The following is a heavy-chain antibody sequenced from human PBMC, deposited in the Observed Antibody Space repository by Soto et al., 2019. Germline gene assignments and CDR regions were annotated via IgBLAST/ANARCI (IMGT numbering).Heavy chain of an antibody. CDR3: ARDRGPVDV. J-gene: IGHJ6*04. V-gene: IGHV4-59*01. Sequence: SETLSLTCTVSGGSISSYYWSWIRQPPGKGLEWIGYIYYSGSTNYNPSLKSRVTISVDTSKNQFSLKLSSVTAADTAVYYCARDRGPVDVWGKGTTVTVSS. CDR2: IYYSGST. D-gene: IGHD1-26*01. CDR1: GGSISSYY.